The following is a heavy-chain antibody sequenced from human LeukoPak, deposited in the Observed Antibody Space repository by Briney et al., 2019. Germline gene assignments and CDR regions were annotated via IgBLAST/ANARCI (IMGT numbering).Heavy chain of an antibody. V-gene: IGHV3-49*04. CDR2: IRSKAYGGTT. CDR1: GFTFGDYT. Sequence: GGSLRLSCTASGFTFGDYTMNWVRQAPAKGLEWVGFIRSKAYGGTTEYAPSVKGRFIISRDDSKSIAYLQMNSLKTEDTAVYYCTKALWCSSSCPHYGGQGTLVTVSS. D-gene: IGHD2-2*01. J-gene: IGHJ4*02. CDR3: TKALWCSSSCPHY.